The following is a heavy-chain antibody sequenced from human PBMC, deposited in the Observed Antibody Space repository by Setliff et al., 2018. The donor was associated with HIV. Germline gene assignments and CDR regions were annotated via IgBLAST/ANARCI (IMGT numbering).Heavy chain of an antibody. V-gene: IGHV4-34*01. D-gene: IGHD4-17*01. CDR3: ARVSEEYADFLYYYYYYMDV. CDR2: INHSGST. J-gene: IGHJ6*03. CDR1: GGSFSGYY. Sequence: SETLSLTCAVYGGSFSGYYWSWIRQPPGKGLEWIGEINHSGSTNYIPSLKSRVTISVDTSKNQFSLRLRSVTAADTAVYYCARVSEEYADFLYYYYYYMDVWGKGTTVTVSS.